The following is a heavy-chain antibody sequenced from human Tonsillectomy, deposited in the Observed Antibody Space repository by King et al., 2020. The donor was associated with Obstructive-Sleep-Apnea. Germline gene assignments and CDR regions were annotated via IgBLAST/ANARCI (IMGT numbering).Heavy chain of an antibody. Sequence: VQLVESGGGVVQPGRSLRLSCAAAGFTFSSYGMHWVRQAPGKDLEWGAVILYDGSNKYFEDSVKGRFPISRDNSKNTLYLQMNSLRAEDTAVYYCAKGSGSNWYFDYWGQGTLVTVSS. D-gene: IGHD1-20*01. CDR2: ILYDGSNK. V-gene: IGHV3-33*06. J-gene: IGHJ4*02. CDR1: GFTFSSYG. CDR3: AKGSGSNWYFDY.